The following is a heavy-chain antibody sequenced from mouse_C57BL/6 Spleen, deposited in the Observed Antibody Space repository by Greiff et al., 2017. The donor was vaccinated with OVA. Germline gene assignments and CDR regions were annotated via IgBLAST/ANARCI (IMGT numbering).Heavy chain of an antibody. J-gene: IGHJ3*01. Sequence: EVKLQESGAELVRPGASVKLSCTASGFNITDYYMHWVKQRPEQGLEWIGRIDPEDGDTEYAPKFQGKATMTADTSSNTAYLQLSSLTSEDTAVYYCTTYDYDGGFAYWGQGTLVTVSA. V-gene: IGHV14-1*01. D-gene: IGHD2-4*01. CDR2: IDPEDGDT. CDR1: GFNITDYY. CDR3: TTYDYDGGFAY.